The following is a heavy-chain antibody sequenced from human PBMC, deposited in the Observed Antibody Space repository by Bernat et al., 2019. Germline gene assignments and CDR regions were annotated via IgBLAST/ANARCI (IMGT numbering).Heavy chain of an antibody. Sequence: EVQLVESGGGLVKPGGSLRLSCAASGFTFSNAWMSWVRQALGKGLEWVGRIKSKTDGGTTDYAAPVKGRFTISRDDSKNTLYLQMNSLKTEDTAVYYCTTDGGVGEQLVLDYWGQGTLVTVSS. D-gene: IGHD6-6*01. CDR2: IKSKTDGGTT. CDR1: GFTFSNAW. CDR3: TTDGGVGEQLVLDY. V-gene: IGHV3-15*01. J-gene: IGHJ4*02.